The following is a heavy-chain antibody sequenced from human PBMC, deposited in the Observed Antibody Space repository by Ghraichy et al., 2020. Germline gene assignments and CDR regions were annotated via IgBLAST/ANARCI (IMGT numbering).Heavy chain of an antibody. Sequence: SQTLSLTCTVSGASISGFYWSWIRQPPGRGLEWIGHIYYSGTTNYSPSLKSRLTLSVDRSQNLVSLRLSSMTSAATAVYYCARVPTMFGVAPWGMDIWGQGTTLTVS. D-gene: IGHD3-3*01. V-gene: IGHV4-59*01. CDR2: IYYSGTT. CDR3: ARVPTMFGVAPWGMDI. CDR1: GASISGFY. J-gene: IGHJ6*02.